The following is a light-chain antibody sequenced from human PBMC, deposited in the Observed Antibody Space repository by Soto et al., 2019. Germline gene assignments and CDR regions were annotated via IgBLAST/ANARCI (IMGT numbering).Light chain of an antibody. V-gene: IGKV1-5*03. CDR1: QTISSW. CDR3: QHYNSYSEA. CDR2: KAS. Sequence: DFQVTQSPSSLSGSVGDRVTITCRASQTISSWLAWYQQKPGKAPKLLIYKASTLKSGVPSRFSGSGSGTEFTLTISSLQPDDFATYYCQHYNSYSEAFGQGTKVELK. J-gene: IGKJ1*01.